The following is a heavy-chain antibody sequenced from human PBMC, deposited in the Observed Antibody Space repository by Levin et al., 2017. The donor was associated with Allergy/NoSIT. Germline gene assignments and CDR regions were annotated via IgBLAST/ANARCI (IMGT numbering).Heavy chain of an antibody. D-gene: IGHD7-27*01. J-gene: IGHJ4*02. CDR2: INWNRDKI. CDR3: AKGLNWGSPNTFDY. V-gene: IGHV3-9*01. CDR1: GFTFSSYG. Sequence: LSLTCAASGFTFSSYGMHWVRQAPGKGLEWVSGINWNRDKIGYADSVRARFTISRDNAKNSLYLQMNSLGPEDTALYYCAKGLNWGSPNTFDYWGQGTLVTVSS.